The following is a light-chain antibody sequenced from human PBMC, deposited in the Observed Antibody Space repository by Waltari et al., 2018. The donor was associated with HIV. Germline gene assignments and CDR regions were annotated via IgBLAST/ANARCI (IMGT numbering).Light chain of an antibody. Sequence: EIVMTQSPATLSVSPGERATLPCRASQSVSSNLAWYQQKPGQAPRLLIYGASTRATGIPARFSGSGSGTEFTLTISSLQSEDFAVYYCQQYNNWPPTTLGPYTFGQGTKLEIK. V-gene: IGKV3-15*01. CDR1: QSVSSN. CDR2: GAS. J-gene: IGKJ2*01. CDR3: QQYNNWPPTTLGPYT.